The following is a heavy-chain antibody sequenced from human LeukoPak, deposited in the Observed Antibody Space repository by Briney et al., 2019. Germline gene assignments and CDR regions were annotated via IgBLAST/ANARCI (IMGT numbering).Heavy chain of an antibody. CDR2: INPNSGGT. V-gene: IGHV1-2*02. Sequence: ASVKVSCKTSGYRFITFSINWVRRAPGQGLEWMGWINPNSGGTNYAQKFQGRVTMTRDTSISTAYMELSRLRSDDTAVYYCARPHPDHDAFDIWGQGTMVTVSS. CDR1: GYRFITFS. CDR3: ARPHPDHDAFDI. J-gene: IGHJ3*02.